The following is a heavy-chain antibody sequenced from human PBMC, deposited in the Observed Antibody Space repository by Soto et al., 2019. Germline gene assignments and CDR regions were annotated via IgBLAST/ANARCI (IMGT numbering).Heavy chain of an antibody. CDR1: GGSFSGYY. V-gene: IGHV4-34*01. CDR3: AKERATTTAFDY. CDR2: IHHTGNT. J-gene: IGHJ4*02. Sequence: SETLSLTCAVYGGSFSGYYWSWIRQPPGKGLEWIGQIHHTGNTNYSPSLRSRGSIYVDTTKSQFSLKLSSVTAADTAVYYCAKERATTTAFDYWGQGALVTVSS. D-gene: IGHD4-17*01.